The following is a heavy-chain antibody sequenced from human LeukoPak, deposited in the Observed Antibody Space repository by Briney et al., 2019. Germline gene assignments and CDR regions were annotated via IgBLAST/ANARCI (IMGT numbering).Heavy chain of an antibody. CDR1: GFPFSSHG. Sequence: GGSLRLSCAGSGFPFSSHGMNWVRQAPGKGLEWVSGISPGGGPTYYADSVKGRFTISRDNAKNSLFLQMNSLRAEDTAVYYCARVKTGNWLSRGYYYMDVWGKGTTVTVSS. V-gene: IGHV3-21*01. CDR2: ISPGGGPT. D-gene: IGHD1-1*01. J-gene: IGHJ6*03. CDR3: ARVKTGNWLSRGYYYMDV.